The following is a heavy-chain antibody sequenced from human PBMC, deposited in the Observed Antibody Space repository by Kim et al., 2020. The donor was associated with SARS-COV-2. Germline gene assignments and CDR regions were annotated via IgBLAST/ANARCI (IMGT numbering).Heavy chain of an antibody. Sequence: GGSLRLSCAASGFTFSSCAMHWVRQAPGKGXXXVAVXXYDGXNKNYADSVKGRXTISRXNSKNXLYLXLNSLXAEDTXLYYXARDPXSRLRXLTYSYYGXXVWXXXTTXXVS. CDR2: XXYDGXNK. V-gene: IGHV3-30*01. CDR3: ARDPXSRLRXLTYSYYGXXV. CDR1: GFTFSSCA. J-gene: IGHJ6*01. D-gene: IGHD3-10*01.